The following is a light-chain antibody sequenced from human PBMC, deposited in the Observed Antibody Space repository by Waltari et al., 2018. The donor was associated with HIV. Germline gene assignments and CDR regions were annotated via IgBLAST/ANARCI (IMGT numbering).Light chain of an antibody. CDR2: DVS. Sequence: SALTQPASVSGSPGQSTTFSCTGPSRDIGGYTFFSCYQQPPGKAPKLMIYDVSNRPSGVSNRFSGSKSGNTASLTISGLQAEDEADYYCSSYTSSSTLFVFGTGTKVTVL. J-gene: IGLJ1*01. CDR3: SSYTSSSTLFV. CDR1: SRDIGGYTF. V-gene: IGLV2-14*01.